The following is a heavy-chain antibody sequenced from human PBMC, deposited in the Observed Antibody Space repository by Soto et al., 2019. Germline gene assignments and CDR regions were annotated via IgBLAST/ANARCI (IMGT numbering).Heavy chain of an antibody. J-gene: IGHJ6*02. Sequence: PSETLSLTCTVSGGSISSGGYYWSWIRQHPGKGLEWIGYIYYSGSTYYNPSLKSRVTISVDTSKNQFSLKLSSVTAADTAVYYCARDGLNLSAKNYYGMDVCGQGTTVTVSS. V-gene: IGHV4-31*03. CDR1: GGSISSGGYY. D-gene: IGHD1-26*01. CDR3: ARDGLNLSAKNYYGMDV. CDR2: IYYSGST.